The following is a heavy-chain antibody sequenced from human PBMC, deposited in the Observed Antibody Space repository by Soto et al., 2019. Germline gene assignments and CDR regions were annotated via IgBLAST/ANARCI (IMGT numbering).Heavy chain of an antibody. Sequence: QVQLVESGGGVVQPGRSLRLSCAASGFTFSSYTMHWVRQAPGKGLEWVAVISYDGSNKYYADSVKGRFTISRDNSKNALYPHMISVRTEDAAVYYCARELDYGGSKGIYWGQGTLVTVSS. CDR3: ARELDYGGSKGIY. D-gene: IGHD4-17*01. V-gene: IGHV3-30-3*01. CDR1: GFTFSSYT. CDR2: ISYDGSNK. J-gene: IGHJ4*02.